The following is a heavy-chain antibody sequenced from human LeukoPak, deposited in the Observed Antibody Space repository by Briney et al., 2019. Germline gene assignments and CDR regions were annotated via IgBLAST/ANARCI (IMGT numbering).Heavy chain of an antibody. Sequence: GGSLRLSCGASGFTFSRTWMHWVRQAPGKGLEWVSVLYSGGGTYYADSVKGRFTISRDNSKNTLYLQMNSLRAEDTAVYYCATAPMTTEDFWGQGTLVTVSS. D-gene: IGHD4-17*01. CDR3: ATAPMTTEDF. CDR2: LYSGGGT. V-gene: IGHV3-53*01. CDR1: GFTFSRTW. J-gene: IGHJ4*02.